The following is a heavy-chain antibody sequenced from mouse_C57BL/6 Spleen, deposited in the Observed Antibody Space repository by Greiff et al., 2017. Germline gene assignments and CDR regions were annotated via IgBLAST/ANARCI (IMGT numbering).Heavy chain of an antibody. D-gene: IGHD1-1*01. V-gene: IGHV5-6*01. J-gene: IGHJ3*01. CDR3: ARNCGRRSWFAY. CDR1: GFTFSSYG. Sequence: VQLKESGGDLVKPGGSLKLSCAASGFTFSSYGMSWVRQTPDKRLEWVATISSGGSYTYYPDSVKGRFTISRDNAKNTLYLQMSSLKSEDTAMYYCARNCGRRSWFAYWGQGPLVSVSA. CDR2: ISSGGSYT.